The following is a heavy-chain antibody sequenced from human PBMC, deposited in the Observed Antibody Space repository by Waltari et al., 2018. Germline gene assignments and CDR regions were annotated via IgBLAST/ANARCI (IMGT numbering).Heavy chain of an antibody. CDR2: ISNDGSNK. V-gene: IGHV3-30*16. CDR3: VKYSGFDYFFDY. J-gene: IGHJ4*02. D-gene: IGHD5-12*01. Sequence: QFQLVESGGGVVQPGRSLRLSCAASGFTFSNCNMHWVRQAPGPGIQGGAAISNDGSNKNYADSVKSRFTVSRDNSNNTLYLQINSLRADDTGIYFCVKYSGFDYFFDYWGQGTLVTVSS. CDR1: GFTFSNCN.